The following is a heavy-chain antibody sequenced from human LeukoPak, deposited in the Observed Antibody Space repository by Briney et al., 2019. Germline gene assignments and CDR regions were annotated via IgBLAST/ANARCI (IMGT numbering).Heavy chain of an antibody. D-gene: IGHD3-10*01. CDR1: GFTFSSYG. CDR3: AKDFGVRGSGIDY. Sequence: PWGVLRLSCAASGFTFSSYGMHWVRQAPGKGLEWVAVISYDGSNKYYADSVKGRSTISRDNSKNTLYLQMNSLRAEDTAVYYCAKDFGVRGSGIDYWGQGTLVTVSS. CDR2: ISYDGSNK. J-gene: IGHJ4*02. V-gene: IGHV3-30*18.